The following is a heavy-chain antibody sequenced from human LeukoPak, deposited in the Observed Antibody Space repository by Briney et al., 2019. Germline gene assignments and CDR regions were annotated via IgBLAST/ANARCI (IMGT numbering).Heavy chain of an antibody. V-gene: IGHV5-51*01. J-gene: IGHJ3*02. CDR2: IYPGDSDT. CDR1: GYSFTSYW. CDR3: ARHLADSSGYRAFDI. D-gene: IGHD3-22*01. Sequence: GESLKISCKGSGYSFTSYWIGWVRQMPGKDLEWMGIIYPGDSDTRYSPSFQGQVTISADKSISTAYLQWSSLKASDTAMYYCARHLADSSGYRAFDIWGQGTMVTVSS.